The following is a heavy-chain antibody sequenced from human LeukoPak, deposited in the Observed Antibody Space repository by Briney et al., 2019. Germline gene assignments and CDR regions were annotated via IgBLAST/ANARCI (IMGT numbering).Heavy chain of an antibody. CDR3: ATSSSSLDRWFDP. J-gene: IGHJ5*02. CDR1: GGSISNYY. Sequence: ASETLSLTCTVSGGSISNYYWTWFRQPPGKGLEWIGFISTSGSPNHNPSLKTRVTISIDTSKSQFSLKLSSVTAADTAVYYCATSSSSLDRWFDPWGQGTLVTVSS. D-gene: IGHD6-13*01. V-gene: IGHV4-4*09. CDR2: ISTSGSP.